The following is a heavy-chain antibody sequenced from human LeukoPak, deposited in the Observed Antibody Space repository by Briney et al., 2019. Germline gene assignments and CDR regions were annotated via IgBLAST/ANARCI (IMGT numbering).Heavy chain of an antibody. CDR2: MNPNSGNT. D-gene: IGHD2-15*01. CDR3: ARASPVVGDNHLDY. Sequence: ASVKVSCKASGYTFTSYDISWVRQATGQGLEWMGWMNPNSGNTGYAQKFQGRVTMTRDMSTSTVYMELSSLRSEDKAVYYCARASPVVGDNHLDYWGQGTLVTVSS. J-gene: IGHJ4*02. CDR1: GYTFTSYD. V-gene: IGHV1-8*01.